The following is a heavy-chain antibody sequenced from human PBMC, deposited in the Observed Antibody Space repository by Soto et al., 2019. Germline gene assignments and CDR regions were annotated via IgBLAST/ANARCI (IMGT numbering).Heavy chain of an antibody. CDR2: ISAYNGNT. V-gene: IGHV1-3*01. D-gene: IGHD6-19*01. J-gene: IGHJ4*02. CDR3: ARAVAVPADFDY. Sequence: ASVKVSCKASGYTFTSYAMHWVRQAPGQRLEWMGWISAYNGNTNYVQKFQGRVTITRDTSASTAYMELSSLRSEDTAVYYCARAVAVPADFDYWGQGTLVTVSS. CDR1: GYTFTSYA.